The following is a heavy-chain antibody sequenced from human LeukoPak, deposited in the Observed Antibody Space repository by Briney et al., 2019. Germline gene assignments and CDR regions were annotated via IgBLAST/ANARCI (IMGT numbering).Heavy chain of an antibody. V-gene: IGHV3-33*06. D-gene: IGHD2-2*02. CDR2: IWYDGSNK. J-gene: IGHJ6*03. CDR1: GFTFSSYG. CDR3: AKRYCSSTSCYRPYYYYMDV. Sequence: PGRSLRLSCAASGFTFSSYGMHWVRQAPGKGLEWVAVIWYDGSNKYYADPVKGRFTISRDNSKNTLYLQMNSLRAEDTAVYYRAKRYCSSTSCYRPYYYYMDVWGKGTTVTVSS.